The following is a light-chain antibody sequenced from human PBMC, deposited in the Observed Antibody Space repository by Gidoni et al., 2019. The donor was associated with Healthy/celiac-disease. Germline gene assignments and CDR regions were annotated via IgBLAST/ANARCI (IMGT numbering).Light chain of an antibody. CDR2: WAS. V-gene: IGKV4-1*01. CDR3: QQYYSTPPLT. J-gene: IGKJ4*01. CDR1: QSVLYSSNNKHY. Sequence: IVMTQSPDSLALSLGERATINCKSSQSVLYSSNNKHYLAWYQQKPGQPPKLLIYWASTRESGVPDRFSGSGSGTDFTITISSMQAEDVAVYYCQQYYSTPPLTFGGGTKVEIK.